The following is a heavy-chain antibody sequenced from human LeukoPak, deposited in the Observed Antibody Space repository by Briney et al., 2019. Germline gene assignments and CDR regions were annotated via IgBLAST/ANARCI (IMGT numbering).Heavy chain of an antibody. CDR2: MNPNSGNT. V-gene: IGHV1-8*02. D-gene: IGHD2-2*01. Sequence: ASVKVSCKASGYTFTGYYMHWVRQAPGQGLEWMGWMNPNSGNTGYAQKFQGRVTMTRNTSISTAYMELSSLRSEDTAVYYCARGGIGYCSSISCYDTGYWGQGTLVTVSS. CDR3: ARGGIGYCSSISCYDTGY. J-gene: IGHJ4*02. CDR1: GYTFTGYY.